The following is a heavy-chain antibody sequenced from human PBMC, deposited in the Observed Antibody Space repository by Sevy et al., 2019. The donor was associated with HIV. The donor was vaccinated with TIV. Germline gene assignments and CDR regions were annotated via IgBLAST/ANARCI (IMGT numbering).Heavy chain of an antibody. Sequence: GGSLRLSCTASGFTFSDYYMSWIRQAPGKGLEWVSYISGLSNYINYADSVKGRFSISRVNVKDSLYLQMNSLRADDTAVYFCARRAVNWDYFEYWGQGTLVTVSS. CDR2: ISGLSNYI. CDR3: ARRAVNWDYFEY. CDR1: GFTFSDYY. V-gene: IGHV3-11*06. D-gene: IGHD3-16*01. J-gene: IGHJ4*02.